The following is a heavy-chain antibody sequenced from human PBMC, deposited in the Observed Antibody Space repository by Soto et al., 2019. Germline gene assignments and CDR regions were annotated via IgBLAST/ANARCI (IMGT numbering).Heavy chain of an antibody. V-gene: IGHV1-18*01. CDR1: GYTFTSYG. J-gene: IGHJ4*02. CDR2: ISAYSGNT. CDR3: ARTDTQYYFDY. Sequence: GVSVKVSCKASGYTFTSYGISWVRQAPGQGLEWMGWISAYSGNTNYAQKLQGRVTMTTDTSTSTAYMELRSLRSDDTAVYYCARTDTQYYFDYWGQGIPVTVSS.